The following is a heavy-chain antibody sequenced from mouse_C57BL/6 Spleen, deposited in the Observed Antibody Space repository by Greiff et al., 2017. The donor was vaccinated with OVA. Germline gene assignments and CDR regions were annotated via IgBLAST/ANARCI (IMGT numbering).Heavy chain of an antibody. V-gene: IGHV3-6*01. J-gene: IGHJ1*03. D-gene: IGHD1-1*01. CDR2: ISYDGSN. CDR1: GYSITSGYY. CDR3: AREDYYGSSHWYFDV. Sequence: ESGPGLVKPSQSLSLTCSVTGYSITSGYYWNWLRQFPGNKLEWMGYISYDGSNNYNPSLKNRISITRDTSKNQFFLKLNSVTTEDTDTSYCAREDYYGSSHWYFDVWGTGATVTVAS.